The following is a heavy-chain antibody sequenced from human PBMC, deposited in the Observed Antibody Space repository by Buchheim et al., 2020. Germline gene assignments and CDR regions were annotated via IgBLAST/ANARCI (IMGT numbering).Heavy chain of an antibody. J-gene: IGHJ1*01. V-gene: IGHV4-34*01. Sequence: QVQLQQWGAGLLKPSETLSLTCAVSGGSFSGYYWSWIRQPPGKGLEWIGEINHSGSTNYNPSLKIRVTLSVATSTNQISLKLSSVTAADTAVYYCARAKAVRGYFQHWGQGTL. CDR2: INHSGST. CDR3: ARAKAVRGYFQH. D-gene: IGHD6-19*01. CDR1: GGSFSGYY.